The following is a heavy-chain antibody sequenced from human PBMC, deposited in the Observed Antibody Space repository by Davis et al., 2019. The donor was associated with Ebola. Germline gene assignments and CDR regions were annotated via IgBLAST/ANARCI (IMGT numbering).Heavy chain of an antibody. CDR1: GGSISSGGYY. CDR2: IYYSGST. J-gene: IGHJ6*02. CDR3: ARDRPHDYGDYYYYYGMDV. D-gene: IGHD4-17*01. V-gene: IGHV4-31*03. Sequence: SETLSLTCTVSGGSISSGGYYWSWIRQHPGKGLEWIGYIYYSGSTYYNPSLKSRVTISVDTSKNQFSLKLSSVTAADTAVYYCARDRPHDYGDYYYYYGMDVWGQGTTVTVSS.